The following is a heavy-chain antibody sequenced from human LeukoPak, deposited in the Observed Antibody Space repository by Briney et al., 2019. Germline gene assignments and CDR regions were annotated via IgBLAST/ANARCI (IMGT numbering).Heavy chain of an antibody. Sequence: SETLSLTCAVYGGSFSDYYWSWIRQPPGKGLEWIGEINHSGRTSYNPSLKSRVTMSVDSSKNQFSLRLSSVTAADTSVYYYARRVSHISGSGAYFIANHFDYWGQGVLVTVSS. CDR2: INHSGRT. CDR1: GGSFSDYY. J-gene: IGHJ4*02. V-gene: IGHV4-34*01. CDR3: ARRVSHISGSGAYFIANHFDY. D-gene: IGHD3-10*01.